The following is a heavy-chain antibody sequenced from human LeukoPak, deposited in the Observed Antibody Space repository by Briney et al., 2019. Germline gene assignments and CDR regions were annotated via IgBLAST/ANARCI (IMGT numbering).Heavy chain of an antibody. D-gene: IGHD3-10*01. CDR3: ARASTYYYGSGEDFDY. V-gene: IGHV3-21*01. Sequence: GGSLRLSCAASRFTFSSYSMNWVRQAPGKGLEWVSSISSSSSYIYYADSVKGRFTISRDNAKNSLYLQMNSLRAEDTAVYYCARASTYYYGSGEDFDYWGQGTLVTVSS. CDR2: ISSSSSYI. J-gene: IGHJ4*02. CDR1: RFTFSSYS.